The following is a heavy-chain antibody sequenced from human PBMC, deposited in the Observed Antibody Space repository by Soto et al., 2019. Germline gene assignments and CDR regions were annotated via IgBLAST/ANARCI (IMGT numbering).Heavy chain of an antibody. V-gene: IGHV3-30-3*01. D-gene: IGHD3-3*01. CDR3: ARGHYDFWSGYYYGMDV. J-gene: IGHJ6*02. CDR2: ISYDGSNK. CDR1: GFTFSSYA. Sequence: QVQLVESGGGVVQPGRSLRLSCAASGFTFSSYAMHWVRQAPGKGLEWVAVISYDGSNKYYADSVKGRFTISRDNSKNTLYLQMNSLRAEDTAVYYCARGHYDFWSGYYYGMDVWGQGTTVTVSS.